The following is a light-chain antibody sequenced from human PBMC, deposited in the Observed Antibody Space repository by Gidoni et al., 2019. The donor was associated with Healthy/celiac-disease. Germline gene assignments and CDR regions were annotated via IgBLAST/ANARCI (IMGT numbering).Light chain of an antibody. V-gene: IGKV3-20*01. CDR3: QQYGSSPWT. Sequence: ESVLTQSPGTLSLSPGERATLSCRASQSVSSSYLAWYQQKPGQAPRLLIYGASSRATGIPDRVSGSGSGTDFTLTLSRLEPEDFAVYYCQQYGSSPWTFGQXTKVEIK. CDR1: QSVSSSY. CDR2: GAS. J-gene: IGKJ1*01.